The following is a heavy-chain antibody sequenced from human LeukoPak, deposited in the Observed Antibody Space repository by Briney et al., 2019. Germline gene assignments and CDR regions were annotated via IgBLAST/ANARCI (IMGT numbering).Heavy chain of an antibody. CDR3: ARGPHGDSYYYFYMDV. CDR1: GETFSGHS. V-gene: IGHV4-34*01. D-gene: IGHD4-17*01. Sequence: PSETLSLTCAVYGETFSGHSWSWIRQPPGKGLEWIGEISHNGRTNYNPSLKSRVTISVDTSKNQFSLRPSSVNAADTAVYYCARGPHGDSYYYFYMDVWGKGTTVTVSS. CDR2: ISHNGRT. J-gene: IGHJ6*03.